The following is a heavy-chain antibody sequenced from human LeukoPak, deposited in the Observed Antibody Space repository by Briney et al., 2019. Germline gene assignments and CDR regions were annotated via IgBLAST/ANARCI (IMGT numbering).Heavy chain of an antibody. D-gene: IGHD3-10*01. Sequence: SETLSLTCTVSGGSISSSSYYWGWIRQPPGKGLEWIGSIYYSGSTYYNPSLKSRVTISVDTSKNQFSLKLSSVTAADTAVYYCARTTMVRGPYYYYYMDVWGKGTTVTISS. CDR2: IYYSGST. CDR1: GGSISSSSYY. CDR3: ARTTMVRGPYYYYYMDV. J-gene: IGHJ6*03. V-gene: IGHV4-39*07.